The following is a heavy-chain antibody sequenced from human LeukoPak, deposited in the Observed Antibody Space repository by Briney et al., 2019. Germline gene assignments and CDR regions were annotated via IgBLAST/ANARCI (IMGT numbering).Heavy chain of an antibody. Sequence: PSETLSLTCTVSGGSISSRSYFWGWVRQAPGKGLEWVSGISNSGRSTYYADPVKGRFTISRDNSKSTLYLQMNSLRAEDTAVYYCAKDRLESWSGFYFGLFDYWGQGALVTVAS. J-gene: IGHJ4*02. CDR2: ISNSGRST. D-gene: IGHD3-3*01. CDR3: AKDRLESWSGFYFGLFDY. CDR1: GGSISSRSYF. V-gene: IGHV3-23*01.